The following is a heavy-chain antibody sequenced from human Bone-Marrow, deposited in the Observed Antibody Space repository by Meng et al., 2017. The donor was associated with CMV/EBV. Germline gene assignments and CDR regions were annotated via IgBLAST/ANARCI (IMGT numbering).Heavy chain of an antibody. Sequence: TFSSYAISWGRQAPGQGLEWMGGIIPILGIANYAQKFQGRVTITADKSTSTAYMELSSLRSEDTAVYYCARWGGIRGGPYYYYGMDVWGQGTTVTVSS. D-gene: IGHD2-15*01. V-gene: IGHV1-69*10. J-gene: IGHJ6*02. CDR2: IIPILGIA. CDR1: TFSSYA. CDR3: ARWGGIRGGPYYYYGMDV.